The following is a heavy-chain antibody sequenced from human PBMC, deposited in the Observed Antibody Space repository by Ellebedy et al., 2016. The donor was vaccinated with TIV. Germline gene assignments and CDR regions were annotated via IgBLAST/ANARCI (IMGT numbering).Heavy chain of an antibody. CDR1: GYTFTSYY. CDR3: ARADYGGNSFLYWYFDL. CDR2: INPSGGST. D-gene: IGHD4-23*01. J-gene: IGHJ2*01. V-gene: IGHV1-46*01. Sequence: AASVKVSCKASGYTFTSYYMHWVRQAPGQGLEWMGIINPSGGSTSYAQKFQGRVTMTRDTSTSTVYMELSSLRSEDTAVYYCARADYGGNSFLYWYFDLWGRGTLVTVSS.